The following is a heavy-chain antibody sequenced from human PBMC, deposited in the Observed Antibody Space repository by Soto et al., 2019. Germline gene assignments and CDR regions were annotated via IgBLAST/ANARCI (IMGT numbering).Heavy chain of an antibody. CDR2: ISYDGSNK. J-gene: IGHJ3*02. CDR3: ARATRVDAFDI. V-gene: IGHV3-30-3*01. D-gene: IGHD3-10*01. Sequence: QVQLVESGGGVVQPGRSLRLSCAASGFTFSSYAMHWVRQAPGKGLEWVAVISYDGSNKYYADSVKGRFTISRDNSKNTLYLQMNSLRAEDTAVYYCARATRVDAFDIWGQGTMVTVSS. CDR1: GFTFSSYA.